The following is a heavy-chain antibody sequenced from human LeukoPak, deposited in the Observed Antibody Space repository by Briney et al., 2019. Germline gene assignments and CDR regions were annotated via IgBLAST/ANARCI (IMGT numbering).Heavy chain of an antibody. V-gene: IGHV3-23*01. CDR1: GFTFSSLA. D-gene: IGHD6-13*01. J-gene: IGHJ6*03. CDR3: AKTAAKNAYYYYYMDV. CDR2: ISADGRAT. Sequence: PGGSLRLSCAASGFTFSSLALSWVRQAPGKGLEWVSSISADGRATNYADSPNGRFTISRDNSKNMLYLQMSSLRADDTAVYYCAKTAAKNAYYYYYMDVWGRGTTVTVSS.